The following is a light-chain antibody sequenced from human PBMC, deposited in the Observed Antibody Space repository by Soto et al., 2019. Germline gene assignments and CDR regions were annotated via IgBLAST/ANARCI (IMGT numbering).Light chain of an antibody. CDR2: DAS. CDR1: QSIGSY. J-gene: IGKJ1*01. Sequence: EIVLTQSPATLSLSLGERATLSGSASQSIGSYLAWYQHKLGQPPRLLIYDASNRATGIPVRFSGSGSGTDFTLTISRLEPEDFAVYYCQQRGGSPPTWTSGQGTKVDIK. CDR3: QQRGGSPPTWT. V-gene: IGKV3-11*01.